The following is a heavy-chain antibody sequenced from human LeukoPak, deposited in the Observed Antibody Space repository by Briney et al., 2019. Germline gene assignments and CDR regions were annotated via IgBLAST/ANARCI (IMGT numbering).Heavy chain of an antibody. CDR1: GGSISSYY. J-gene: IGHJ5*02. D-gene: IGHD6-13*01. CDR2: IYTSGST. V-gene: IGHV4-4*07. Sequence: SETLSLTCTVSGGSISSYYWSWIRQPAGKGLEWIGRIYTSGSTNYNPSLKSRVTMSVDTSKNQFSLKLSSVTAADTAVYYCARGYSSSWYGAVWFDPWGQGTLVTVSP. CDR3: ARGYSSSWYGAVWFDP.